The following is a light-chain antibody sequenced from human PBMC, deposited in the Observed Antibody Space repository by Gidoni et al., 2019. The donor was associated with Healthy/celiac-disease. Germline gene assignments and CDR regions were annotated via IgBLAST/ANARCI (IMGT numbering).Light chain of an antibody. CDR1: KGISSA. CDR3: QQFNSYPRLT. J-gene: IGKJ4*01. CDR2: DAS. Sequence: AIQFYQPPPSLSASVGDRVTITLRASKGISSALAWYQQKPGKAPKLLIYDASSLESGGPSRFSGSGSGTDFTLTISSLQPEDFATYYCQQFNSYPRLTFGGGTKVEIK. V-gene: IGKV1-13*02.